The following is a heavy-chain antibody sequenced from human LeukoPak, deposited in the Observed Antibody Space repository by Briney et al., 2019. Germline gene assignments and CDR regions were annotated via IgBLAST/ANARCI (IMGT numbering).Heavy chain of an antibody. CDR2: IRSKAYGGTT. CDR1: GFTFGDYA. V-gene: IGHV3-49*03. CDR3: TRDPNGGYSGSYYYDPY. D-gene: IGHD1-26*01. Sequence: PGGSLRLSCTASGFTFGDYAMSWFRQAPGKGLEWVGFIRSKAYGGTTEYAASVKGRFTISRDDSKSIAYLQMNSLKTEDTAVYYCTRDPNGGYSGSYYYDPYWGQGTLVTVSS. J-gene: IGHJ4*02.